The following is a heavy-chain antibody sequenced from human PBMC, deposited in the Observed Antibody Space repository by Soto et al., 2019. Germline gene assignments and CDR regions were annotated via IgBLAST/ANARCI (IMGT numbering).Heavy chain of an antibody. V-gene: IGHV3-23*01. Sequence: GGSLRLSCAVSGFTFSNYAMSWVRQDPGKGLEWVTSISGSGARTYYADSVKGRITTSRDNPKNTLFLQVSSLRDEDTAVYYCARGDSYYDFGIECWGQGTVVTVSS. CDR2: ISGSGART. D-gene: IGHD3-3*01. J-gene: IGHJ4*02. CDR3: ARGDSYYDFGIEC. CDR1: GFTFSNYA.